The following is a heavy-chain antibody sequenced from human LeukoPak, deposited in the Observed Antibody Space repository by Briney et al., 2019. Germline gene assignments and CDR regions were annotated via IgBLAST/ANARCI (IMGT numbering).Heavy chain of an antibody. V-gene: IGHV1-2*02. CDR1: GYTFTEYY. CDR3: ARGEAVLTHFDY. CDR2: INPNSGDT. J-gene: IGHJ4*02. Sequence: GASVKVSCKASGYTFTEYYIHWVRQAPGQGLEWMGWINPNSGDTNYAQKFQGRVTMTRDTSISTAYMEVSRLRSDDTAVYYCARGEAVLTHFDYWGQGTLVTVSS.